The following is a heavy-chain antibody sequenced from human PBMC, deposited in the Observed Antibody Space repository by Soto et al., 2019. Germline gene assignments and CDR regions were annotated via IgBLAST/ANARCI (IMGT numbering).Heavy chain of an antibody. D-gene: IGHD3-3*01. V-gene: IGHV1-69*01. Sequence: QVQLVQSGAEVKKPGSSVKVSCKASGGTFSSYAISWVRQAPGQGLEWMGGIIPIFGTANYAQKFQGRVTITADESTSTAYMELSSLRSEETGVYYCARGSYDFWSGYYSAPHPNWFDPWGQGTLVTVSS. CDR3: ARGSYDFWSGYYSAPHPNWFDP. CDR1: GGTFSSYA. CDR2: IIPIFGTA. J-gene: IGHJ5*02.